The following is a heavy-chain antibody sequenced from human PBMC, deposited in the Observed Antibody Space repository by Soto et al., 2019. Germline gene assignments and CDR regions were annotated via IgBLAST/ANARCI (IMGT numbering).Heavy chain of an antibody. V-gene: IGHV4-59*01. CDR3: ARGTLIVVVPAVTSGWFDP. CDR1: GGSISSYY. D-gene: IGHD2-2*01. CDR2: IYYSGST. Sequence: SETLSLTCTVSGGSISSYYWSWIRQPPGKGLEWIGYIYYSGSTNYNPSLKSRVTISVDTSKNQFSLKLSSVTAADTAVYYCARGTLIVVVPAVTSGWFDPWGQGTLVTVSS. J-gene: IGHJ5*02.